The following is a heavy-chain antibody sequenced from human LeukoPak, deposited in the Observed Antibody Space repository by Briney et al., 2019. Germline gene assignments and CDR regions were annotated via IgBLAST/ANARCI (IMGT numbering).Heavy chain of an antibody. V-gene: IGHV4-59*12. J-gene: IGHJ6*03. CDR1: GGSISSYY. D-gene: IGHD3-22*01. CDR3: AGVPHTYYYDSSGYSRDYYMDV. Sequence: PSETLSLTCTVSGGSISSYYWSWIRQPPGKGLEWIGYIYYSGSTNYNPSLKSRVTISVDTSKNQFSLKLSSVTAADTAVYYCAGVPHTYYYDSSGYSRDYYMDVWGKGATVTVSS. CDR2: IYYSGST.